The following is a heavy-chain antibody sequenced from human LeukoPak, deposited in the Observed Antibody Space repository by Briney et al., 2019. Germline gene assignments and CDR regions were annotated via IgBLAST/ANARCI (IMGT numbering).Heavy chain of an antibody. CDR2: ISTNGDST. CDR1: GFTFSSYA. CDR3: ARWGSTSCYDY. J-gene: IGHJ4*02. D-gene: IGHD2-2*01. Sequence: GGSLRLSCAASGFTFSSYAMHWVRQAPGKGLEYVSAISTNGDSTYYADSVKGRFTISRDNSKNTLFLQMGSLRADDMAVYYCARWGSTSCYDYWGQGTLVTVSS. V-gene: IGHV3-64*02.